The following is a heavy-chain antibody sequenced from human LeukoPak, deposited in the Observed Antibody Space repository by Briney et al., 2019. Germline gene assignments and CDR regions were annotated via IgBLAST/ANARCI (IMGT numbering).Heavy chain of an antibody. J-gene: IGHJ4*02. D-gene: IGHD3-22*01. CDR3: ARGRRYYDSSGYYGGQYYFDY. CDR2: IYTSGST. V-gene: IGHV4-4*07. CDR1: GGSISSYY. Sequence: SETLSLTCTVSGGSISSYYWSWIRQPAGKGLEWIGRIYTSGSTNYNPSLKSRVTMSVDTSKNQFSLKLSSVTAADTAVYYCARGRRYYDSSGYYGGQYYFDYWGQGTLVTVSS.